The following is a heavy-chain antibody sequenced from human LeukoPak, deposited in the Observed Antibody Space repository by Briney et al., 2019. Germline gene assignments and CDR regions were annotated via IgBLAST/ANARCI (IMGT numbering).Heavy chain of an antibody. CDR1: GFIFTDYG. CDR3: AKDESRDTKPTGY. D-gene: IGHD6-13*01. CDR2: ISWDGGST. V-gene: IGHV3-43D*03. J-gene: IGHJ4*02. Sequence: PGGSLRLSCAASGFIFTDYGMHWVRQAPGKGLEWVSLISWDGGSTYYADSVKGRFTISRDNSKNSLYLQMNSLRAEDTALYYCAKDESRDTKPTGYWGQGTLVTVSS.